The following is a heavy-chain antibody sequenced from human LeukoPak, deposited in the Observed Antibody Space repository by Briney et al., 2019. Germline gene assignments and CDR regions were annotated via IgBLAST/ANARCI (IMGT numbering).Heavy chain of an antibody. J-gene: IGHJ4*02. D-gene: IGHD2-2*01. CDR2: IIPIFGTA. Sequence: ASVKVSCKASGGTFSSYAISWVRQAPGQGLEWMGGIIPIFGTANYAQKFQGRVTITTDESTSTAYMELSSLRSEDTAVYYCARSRVPAPPEYFDYWGQGTLVTVSS. V-gene: IGHV1-69*05. CDR3: ARSRVPAPPEYFDY. CDR1: GGTFSSYA.